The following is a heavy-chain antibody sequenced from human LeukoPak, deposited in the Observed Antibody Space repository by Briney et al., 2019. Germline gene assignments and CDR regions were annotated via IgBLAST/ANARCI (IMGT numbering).Heavy chain of an antibody. CDR3: ASQLGGNVY. J-gene: IGHJ4*02. V-gene: IGHV3-74*01. CDR2: ISSDGRST. Sequence: GGSLRLSCAASGFTFSNYWMHWVRQAPGKGLVWVSVISSDGRSTIYADSVKGRFTISRDNAKNTLYLQMDSLRAEDTAVYFCASQLGGNVYWGQGTLVTVSS. D-gene: IGHD3-16*01. CDR1: GFTFSNYW.